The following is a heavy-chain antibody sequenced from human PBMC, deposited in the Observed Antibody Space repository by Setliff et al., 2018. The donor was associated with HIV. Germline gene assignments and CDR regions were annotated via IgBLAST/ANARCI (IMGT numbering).Heavy chain of an antibody. CDR1: GLIFSSYA. CDR2: ISGSGGST. V-gene: IGHV3-23*01. D-gene: IGHD1-26*01. CDR3: AKEGVAGSTRFDY. Sequence: GSLRLSCAASGLIFSSYAMSWVRQAPGKGLEWVSAISGSGGSTFYADSMKGRFTVSRDNSKNTVYLQMNSLRAEDTAVYYCAKEGVAGSTRFDYWGQGALVTVSS. J-gene: IGHJ4*02.